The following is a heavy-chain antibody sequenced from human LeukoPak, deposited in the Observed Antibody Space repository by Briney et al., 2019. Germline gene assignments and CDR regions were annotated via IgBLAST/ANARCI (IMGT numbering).Heavy chain of an antibody. D-gene: IGHD2-2*01. CDR1: GYPLSDYY. V-gene: IGHV1-2*02. J-gene: IGHJ4*02. Sequence: ASVTISCKTSGYPLSDYYMHWVRQAPGQGLEWMGWIRGDTGDTDSPQKLRGRVTMTRDTSTDTAYLELSRLRYDDTAIYFCARVRVNSCDYWGQGTLVTVSS. CDR3: ARVRVNSCDY. CDR2: IRGDTGDT.